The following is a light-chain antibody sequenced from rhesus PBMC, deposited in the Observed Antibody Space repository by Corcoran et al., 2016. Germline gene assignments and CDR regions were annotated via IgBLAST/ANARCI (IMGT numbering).Light chain of an antibody. J-gene: IGKJ2*01. CDR3: PQYDDLPYS. CDR1: QCISRC. Sequence: DIQMTQSPSSLSASVGDKVTITCHVSQCISRCLAWYQQNPGKAPKPLIYAASILQRGVPSRFSGNGSGTDYTLTISSLQPENFTTYYSPQYDDLPYSFGQGTKVEIK. V-gene: IGKV1-19*01. CDR2: AAS.